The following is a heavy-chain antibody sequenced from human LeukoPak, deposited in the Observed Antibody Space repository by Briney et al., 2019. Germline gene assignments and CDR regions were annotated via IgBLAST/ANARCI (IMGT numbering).Heavy chain of an antibody. J-gene: IGHJ4*02. CDR1: GYTFTSYD. V-gene: IGHV1-8*03. D-gene: IGHD2-2*01. CDR3: ARMLPAAPYFDY. CDR2: MNPNSGNT. Sequence: ASVKVSCKASGYTFTSYDINWVRQATGQGLEWMGWMNPNSGNTGYAQKFQGRVTITRNTSISTAYMELSSLRSEDTAVYYCARMLPAAPYFDYWGQGTLVTVSS.